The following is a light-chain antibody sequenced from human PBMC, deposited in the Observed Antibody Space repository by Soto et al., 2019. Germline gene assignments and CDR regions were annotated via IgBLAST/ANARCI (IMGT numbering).Light chain of an antibody. CDR1: RSSVGSNT. J-gene: IGLJ1*01. Sequence: QSVLTQPPSASGTPGQRVTISCSGSRSSVGSNTVNWYQHLPGTAPKLLIYSNNHRPSGVPDRFSAYKAGASASLAISGLQSEDEGDYCCAAVDASMGGFYVFGSGTKVTVL. V-gene: IGLV1-44*01. CDR3: AAVDASMGGFYV. CDR2: SNN.